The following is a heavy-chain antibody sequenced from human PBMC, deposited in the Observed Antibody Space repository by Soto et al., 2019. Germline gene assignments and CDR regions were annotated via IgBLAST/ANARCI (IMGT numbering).Heavy chain of an antibody. CDR2: INYSGST. V-gene: IGHV4-39*01. CDR1: GGSSSRNRDY. Sequence: SQTLSLPCTVAGGSSSRNRDYWGWNRQPPGKGLEWMGSINYSGSTYYNSSLKSRVTISVDTSKKQLSLKLSSVTAADTAVYYCARLTYSSSWTRWFDPWGQGTLVTVSS. CDR3: ARLTYSSSWTRWFDP. D-gene: IGHD6-13*01. J-gene: IGHJ5*02.